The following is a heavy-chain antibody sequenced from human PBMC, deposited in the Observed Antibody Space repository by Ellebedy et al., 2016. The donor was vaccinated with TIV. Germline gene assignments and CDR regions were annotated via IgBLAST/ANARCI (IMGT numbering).Heavy chain of an antibody. CDR1: GFTFSSFT. CDR3: ARPAASYSSSWYDFDC. J-gene: IGHJ4*02. CDR2: ISSSGTYI. Sequence: PGGSLRLSCEASGFTFSSFTMNWVRQAPGRGLEWASSISSSGTYIHNADSVKGRFTISRDNAKNSLYLQMNRLRVEDTAIYYCARPAASYSSSWYDFDCWGQGTLVTVSS. D-gene: IGHD6-13*01. V-gene: IGHV3-21*01.